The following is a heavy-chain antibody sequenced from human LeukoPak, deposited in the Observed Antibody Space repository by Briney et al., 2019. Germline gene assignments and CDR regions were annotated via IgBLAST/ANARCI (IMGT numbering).Heavy chain of an antibody. D-gene: IGHD3-22*01. Sequence: SETLSLTCAVYGGSFSGYYWSWIRQPPGKGLEWIGEINHSGSTNYNPSLKSRVTISVDTSKNQFSLKLSSVTAADTAVYYCASHRSNIGSGYFLVFGYWGQGTLVTVSS. V-gene: IGHV4-34*01. CDR3: ASHRSNIGSGYFLVFGY. CDR2: INHSGST. CDR1: GGSFSGYY. J-gene: IGHJ4*02.